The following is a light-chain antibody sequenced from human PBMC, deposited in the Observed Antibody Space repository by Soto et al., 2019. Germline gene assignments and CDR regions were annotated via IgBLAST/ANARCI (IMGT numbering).Light chain of an antibody. CDR2: DKS. V-gene: IGKV3-11*01. CDR1: QSVSSY. J-gene: IGKJ4*01. CDR3: QQRTNLWLT. Sequence: EILLTQSPATLSLSPGARATLSRRASQSVSSYLAWYQQKPGQAPRLLIYDKSNRATGIPARFSGSGSGTDFTLTISSLEAEDFAVYFCQQRTNLWLTFGGGTKV.